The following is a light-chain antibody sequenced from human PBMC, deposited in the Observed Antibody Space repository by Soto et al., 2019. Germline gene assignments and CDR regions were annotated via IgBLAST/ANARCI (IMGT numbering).Light chain of an antibody. J-gene: IGKJ4*01. CDR2: ATS. CDR1: QSISSS. V-gene: IGKV1-39*01. CDR3: QQGYSPLLS. Sequence: DIQMTQSPSSLSASVGDRVTITCRASQSISSSLNWLQLKPGKAPKLLIYATSTLQSGVPSRFSGSGSGSHFTLTISSLQPEDSAVYYCQQGYSPLLSFGGGTKVDIK.